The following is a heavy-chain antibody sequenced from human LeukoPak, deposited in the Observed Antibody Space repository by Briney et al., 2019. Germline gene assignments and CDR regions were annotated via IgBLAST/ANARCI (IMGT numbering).Heavy chain of an antibody. CDR1: GGTFSSYA. J-gene: IGHJ5*02. CDR3: AREGGSSSVGWFDP. V-gene: IGHV1-69*13. Sequence: GASVKVSCKASGGTFSSYAISWVRQAPGQGLEWMGGIIPIFGTANYAQKFQGRVTITADESTSTAYMELSSLRSEDTAVYYCAREGGSSSVGWFDPWGQGTLVTVSS. CDR2: IIPIFGTA. D-gene: IGHD6-13*01.